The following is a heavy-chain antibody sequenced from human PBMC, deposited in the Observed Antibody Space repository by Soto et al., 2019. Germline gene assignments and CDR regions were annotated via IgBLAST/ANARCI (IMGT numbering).Heavy chain of an antibody. J-gene: IGHJ6*02. V-gene: IGHV1-18*01. CDR3: ARCIEGGMDV. CDR2: INAYSGNT. Sequence: QVQLVQSGAEVKKPGASVKVSCKASGYTFTSFGITWVRQAPGQGLEWMGWINAYSGNTNYAQMLQGRVTMTADTPTSTAYMELRGLRADDAALSYCARCIEGGMDVWGQGTTVTVSS. CDR1: GYTFTSFG. D-gene: IGHD2-8*01.